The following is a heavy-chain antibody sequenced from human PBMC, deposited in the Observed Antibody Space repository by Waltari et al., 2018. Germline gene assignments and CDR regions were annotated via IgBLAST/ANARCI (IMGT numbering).Heavy chain of an antibody. V-gene: IGHV1-69*04. Sequence: QVQLVQSGAEVKKPGSSVKVSCKASGGSFSSYAISWVRQAPGQGLEWMGGIIPILGIANYAQKFQGRVTITADESTSTAYMELSSLRSEDTAVYYCASLVANWNSPFDYWGQGTLVTVSS. CDR1: GGSFSSYA. CDR3: ASLVANWNSPFDY. CDR2: IIPILGIA. D-gene: IGHD1-7*01. J-gene: IGHJ4*02.